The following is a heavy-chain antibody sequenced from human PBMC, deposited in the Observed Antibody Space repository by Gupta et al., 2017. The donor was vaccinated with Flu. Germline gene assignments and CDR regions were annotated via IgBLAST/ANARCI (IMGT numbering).Heavy chain of an antibody. CDR3: AKGYDYYDRSGTNY. CDR1: GFTISSYA. D-gene: IGHD3-22*01. CDR2: ISYDESNK. V-gene: IGHV3-30*18. J-gene: IGHJ4*02. Sequence: QVQLVESGGGVVQPGRSLRLSCAASGFTISSYAMHWVRQAPGKGLDWVAVISYDESNKYYVDSVKGRFTISRDNSKNTLYLQMNSLRAEDTAVYYCAKGYDYYDRSGTNYWGQGTLVTVSS.